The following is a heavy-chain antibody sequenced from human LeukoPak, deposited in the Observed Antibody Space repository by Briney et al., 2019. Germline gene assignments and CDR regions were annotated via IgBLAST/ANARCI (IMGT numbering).Heavy chain of an antibody. J-gene: IGHJ6*02. CDR1: GFTFRSYG. Sequence: GGSLRLSCAASGFTFRSYGMQWVRQAPGKGLEWVAVIWYDGSKKYYADSVKGRFTISRDNSKNTLDLQMSSLRAEDTAEYYCARSNTVVSNYYYGMDVWGQGTTVTVSS. D-gene: IGHD4-23*01. CDR2: IWYDGSKK. CDR3: ARSNTVVSNYYYGMDV. V-gene: IGHV3-33*01.